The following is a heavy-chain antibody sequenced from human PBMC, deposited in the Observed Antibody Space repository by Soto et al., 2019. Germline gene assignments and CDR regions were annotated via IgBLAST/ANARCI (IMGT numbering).Heavy chain of an antibody. CDR1: GYTFTSYA. J-gene: IGHJ5*02. CDR2: INAGNGNT. V-gene: IGHV1-3*01. CDR3: ARIVVVPAASWFDP. Sequence: GASVKVSCKASGYTFTSYAMHWVRQAPGQRLEWMGWINAGNGNTKYSQKFQGRVTITRDTSASTAYMELSSLRSEDTAAYYCARIVVVPAASWFDPWGQGTLVTVSS. D-gene: IGHD2-2*01.